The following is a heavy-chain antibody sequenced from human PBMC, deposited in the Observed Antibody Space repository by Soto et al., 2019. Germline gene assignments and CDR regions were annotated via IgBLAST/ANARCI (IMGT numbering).Heavy chain of an antibody. CDR1: GYSFTSYW. D-gene: IGHD6-13*01. Sequence: EVQLVQSGAEVKKPGESLRISCKGSGYSFTSYWISWVRQMPGKGLEWMGRIDPSDSYTNYSPSFQGHVTISADKSISTAYLQWSSLKASDTAMYYCARLHHSSSWYENWFDPWGQGTLVTVSS. J-gene: IGHJ5*02. CDR3: ARLHHSSSWYENWFDP. V-gene: IGHV5-10-1*03. CDR2: IDPSDSYT.